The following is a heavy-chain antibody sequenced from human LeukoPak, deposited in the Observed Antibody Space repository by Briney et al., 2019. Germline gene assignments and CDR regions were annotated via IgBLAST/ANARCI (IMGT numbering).Heavy chain of an antibody. CDR3: AKGDIVEVVLAAQDY. CDR2: IRYDGSNK. V-gene: IGHV3-30*02. J-gene: IGHJ4*02. CDR1: GFTFSSYG. D-gene: IGHD2-2*01. Sequence: GGSLRLSCAASGFTFSSYGMHWVRQAPGKGLEWVAFIRYDGSNKYYADSVKGRFTISRDNSKNTLYLQMNSLRAEDTAVYYCAKGDIVEVVLAAQDYWGQGTLVTVSS.